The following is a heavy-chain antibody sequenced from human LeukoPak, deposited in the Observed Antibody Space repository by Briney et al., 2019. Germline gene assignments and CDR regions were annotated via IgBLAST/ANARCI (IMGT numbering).Heavy chain of an antibody. CDR2: INHSGST. CDR1: GGSFSGYY. CDR3: ARTFPSSTSETNWFDP. Sequence: SETLSLTCAVYGGSFSGYYWSWIRQSPGKGLEWIGEINHSGSTNYDPSLKSRVTISVDTSKNQFSLKLSSVTAADTAVYYCARTFPSSTSETNWFDPWGQGTLVTVSS. V-gene: IGHV4-34*01. J-gene: IGHJ5*02. D-gene: IGHD2-2*01.